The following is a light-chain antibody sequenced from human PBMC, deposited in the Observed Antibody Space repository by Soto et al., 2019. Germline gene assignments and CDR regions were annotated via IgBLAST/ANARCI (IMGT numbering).Light chain of an antibody. CDR2: GAS. V-gene: IGKV3-20*01. CDR1: QSVSSSY. Sequence: EIVLTQSPGTLSLSPGERATLSCRASQSVSSSYLAWYQQKPGQAPRLLIYGASSRATGIPDRFRGSGSGTGFTLTISGLEPEDVAVYYCQQYGSSPLFTFGPATKVDIK. J-gene: IGKJ3*01. CDR3: QQYGSSPLFT.